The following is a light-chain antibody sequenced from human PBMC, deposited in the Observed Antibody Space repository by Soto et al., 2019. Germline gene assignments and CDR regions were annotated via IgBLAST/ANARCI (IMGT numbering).Light chain of an antibody. CDR3: QQYGSSPGT. J-gene: IGKJ2*01. CDR1: QSVSSSF. Sequence: IVLTQAPGTLSLSPGERATLSCRASQSVSSSFLAWYQQKPGQAPRLLLYGASNRATGIPDRFSGSGSGTDFTLIIRRLEPEDFAVYYCQQYGSSPGTFGQGPKLEIK. CDR2: GAS. V-gene: IGKV3-20*01.